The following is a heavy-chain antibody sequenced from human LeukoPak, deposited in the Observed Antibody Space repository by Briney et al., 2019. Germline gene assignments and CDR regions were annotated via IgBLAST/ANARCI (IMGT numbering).Heavy chain of an antibody. CDR2: IYPADSHT. J-gene: IGHJ3*02. Sequence: GESLKISCKGSGYSFTTYWIAWVRQMPGKGLEWMGIIYPADSHTIYSPSFQGQVTISADKSISTAYPQWSSLKASDTAMYYCARHRKYNWGIRPTDAFDIWGQGTMVTVSS. CDR1: GYSFTTYW. V-gene: IGHV5-51*01. D-gene: IGHD1-1*01. CDR3: ARHRKYNWGIRPTDAFDI.